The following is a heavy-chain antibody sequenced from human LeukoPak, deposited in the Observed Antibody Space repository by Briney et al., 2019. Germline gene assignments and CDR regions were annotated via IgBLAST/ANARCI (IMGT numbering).Heavy chain of an antibody. Sequence: SETLSLTCTVSGGSISSGSYYWSWIRQPAGKGLEWIGRIYTSGSTNYNPSLKSRVTISVDTSKNHFSLKLSSVTAADTAVYYCARVPHYYYYYMDVWGKGTTVTVSS. CDR2: IYTSGST. J-gene: IGHJ6*03. CDR1: GGSISSGSYY. CDR3: ARVPHYYYYYMDV. V-gene: IGHV4-61*02.